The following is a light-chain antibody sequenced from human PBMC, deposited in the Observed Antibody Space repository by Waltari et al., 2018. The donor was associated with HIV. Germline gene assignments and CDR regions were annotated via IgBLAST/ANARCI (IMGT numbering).Light chain of an antibody. J-gene: IGLJ3*02. CDR2: EEA. V-gene: IGLV1-51*02. CDR1: TANIGRNY. CDR3: ASWDRSLNGGV. Sequence: QSLLTQPPSVSAAPGQKVTISCSGGTANIGRNYVSWYQHLPGTAPRLLIYEEAKVAADIPNRFSGSKAGTSATLTITGLQTGDEGDYYCASWDRSLNGGVFGGGTKLTVL.